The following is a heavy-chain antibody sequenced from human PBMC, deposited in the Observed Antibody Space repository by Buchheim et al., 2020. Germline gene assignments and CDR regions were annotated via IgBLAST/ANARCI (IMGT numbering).Heavy chain of an antibody. D-gene: IGHD3/OR15-3a*01. V-gene: IGHV3-43D*03. J-gene: IGHJ6*02. CDR2: ISWDGGTT. Sequence: EVQLVESGGAVVQPGGSLRLSCAVTGFTFDDYAMHWVRQAPGKGLEWVSLISWDGGTTYYADSVKGRFTISRDSSKNSLYLQMNSLRGEDTALYYCAKDRTGGYYYGMDVWGQGTT. CDR3: AKDRTGGYYYGMDV. CDR1: GFTFDDYA.